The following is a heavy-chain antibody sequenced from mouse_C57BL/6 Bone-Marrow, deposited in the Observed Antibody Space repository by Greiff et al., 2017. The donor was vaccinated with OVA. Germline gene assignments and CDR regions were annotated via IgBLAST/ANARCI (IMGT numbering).Heavy chain of an antibody. D-gene: IGHD2-5*01. CDR1: GYTFTSYW. Sequence: QVQLQQPGAELVKPGASVKLSCKASGYTFTSYWITWVKQRPGQGLEWIGDIYPGSGSTNYNEKFKRKATLTVDTSSSTADMQLSSLTSEDSAVYYCARSLYSNNVGWYFDVWGTGTTVTVSS. J-gene: IGHJ1*03. CDR3: ARSLYSNNVGWYFDV. V-gene: IGHV1-55*01. CDR2: IYPGSGST.